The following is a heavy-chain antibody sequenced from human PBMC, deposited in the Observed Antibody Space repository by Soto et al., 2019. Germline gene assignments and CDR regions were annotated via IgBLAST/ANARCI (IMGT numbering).Heavy chain of an antibody. Sequence: GGSLRLSCAASGFTFSSYAMNWVRQAPGKGLEWVSSVSANGRNTYYADSVKGRFTVSRDKSNNALFLQLDSLRVEDTAIYYCAKDLSSVGWLAWSDPLDSWGPGTLVTVSS. J-gene: IGHJ4*02. V-gene: IGHV3-23*01. D-gene: IGHD3-22*01. CDR3: AKDLSSVGWLAWSDPLDS. CDR2: VSANGRNT. CDR1: GFTFSSYA.